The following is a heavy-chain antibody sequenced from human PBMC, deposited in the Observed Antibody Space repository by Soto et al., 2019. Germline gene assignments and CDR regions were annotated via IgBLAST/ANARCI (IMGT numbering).Heavy chain of an antibody. CDR2: INHSGST. Sequence: SETLSLTCAVYGGSFSGYYWSWIRQPPGKGLEWIGEINHSGSTNYNPSLKSRVTISVDTSKNQFSLKLSSVTAADTAVYYCARGYCSGGSCSYFDYWGQGTLVTVSS. CDR3: ARGYCSGGSCSYFDY. J-gene: IGHJ4*02. CDR1: GGSFSGYY. V-gene: IGHV4-34*01. D-gene: IGHD2-15*01.